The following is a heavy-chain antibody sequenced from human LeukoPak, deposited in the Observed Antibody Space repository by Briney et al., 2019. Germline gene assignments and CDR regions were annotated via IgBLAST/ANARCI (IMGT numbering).Heavy chain of an antibody. J-gene: IGHJ4*02. CDR1: GASISSSSYY. D-gene: IGHD1/OR15-1a*01. CDR3: ARRLPMVENNGDYFDY. V-gene: IGHV4-39*01. CDR2: IYYSGST. Sequence: PSETLSLTCTVSGASISSSSYYWGWIRQPPGKGLEWIGSIYYSGSTHYNPSLKSRVTISVDTSESQFSLKLSSVTPADTAVYYCARRLPMVENNGDYFDYWGQGTLVTVSS.